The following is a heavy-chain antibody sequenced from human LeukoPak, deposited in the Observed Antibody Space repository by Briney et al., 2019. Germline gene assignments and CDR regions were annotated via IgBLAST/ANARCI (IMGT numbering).Heavy chain of an antibody. Sequence: GRSLRLSCAASGFTFSSYTIHWVRQAPGKGLEWVSAISGSGGSTYYADSVKGRFTISRDNSKNTLYLQMNSLRAEDTAVYYCARAGSHWHYVYWGQGTVVTVSS. CDR2: ISGSGGST. J-gene: IGHJ4*02. D-gene: IGHD3-10*01. CDR3: ARAGSHWHYVY. CDR1: GFTFSSYT. V-gene: IGHV3-23*01.